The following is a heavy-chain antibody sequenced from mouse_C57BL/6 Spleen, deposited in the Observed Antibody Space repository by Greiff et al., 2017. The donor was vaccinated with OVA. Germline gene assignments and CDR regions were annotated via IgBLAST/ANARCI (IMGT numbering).Heavy chain of an antibody. D-gene: IGHD1-1*01. CDR1: GYTFTSYG. CDR3: ARSYYYGSSYDYYAMDY. V-gene: IGHV1-81*01. Sequence: VKQSCKASGYTFTSYGISWVKQRTGQGLEWIGEIYPRSGNTYYNEKFKGKATLTADKSSSTAYMELRSLTSEDSAVYFCARSYYYGSSYDYYAMDYWGQGTSVTVSS. CDR2: IYPRSGNT. J-gene: IGHJ4*01.